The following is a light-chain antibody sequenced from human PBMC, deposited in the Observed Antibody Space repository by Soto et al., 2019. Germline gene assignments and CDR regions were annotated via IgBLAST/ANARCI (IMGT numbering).Light chain of an antibody. J-gene: IGKJ2*01. CDR3: QQYGNSPYT. CDR1: QSVSNNQ. Sequence: DIVLTQSPGTLSLSPGDRATLSCRASQSVSNNQLVWYQQRSGQPPRLLIYAVSRRAAGIPDRFSGSGSGSDFTLTISRLEPADFAVYYCQQYGNSPYTFGQGTKLEIK. CDR2: AVS. V-gene: IGKV3-20*01.